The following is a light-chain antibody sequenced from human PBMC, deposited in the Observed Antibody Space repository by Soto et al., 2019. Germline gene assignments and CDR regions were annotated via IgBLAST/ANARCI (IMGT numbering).Light chain of an antibody. Sequence: EIVMTQSPATLSVSPGERATLSCRASQSVSSNLSWYQQKPGQAPRLLIYGASTRAAGIPARFSGSGSGTEFTRTISSLQSEDFAVCYCQQYNNWPWTFGQGTKVEIK. J-gene: IGKJ1*01. CDR3: QQYNNWPWT. V-gene: IGKV3-15*01. CDR1: QSVSSN. CDR2: GAS.